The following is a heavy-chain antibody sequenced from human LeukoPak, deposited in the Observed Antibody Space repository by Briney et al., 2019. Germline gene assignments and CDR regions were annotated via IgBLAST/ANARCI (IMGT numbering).Heavy chain of an antibody. CDR3: ARQFKNDYYGSGSYYPKKGWFDP. CDR1: GVSISTSRHY. J-gene: IGHJ5*02. V-gene: IGHV4-39*01. CDR2: IYYTGPT. Sequence: PSETLSLTCTVSGVSISTSRHYWGWIRQPPGKGLEWIGNIYYTGPTYYNASLESRVTISLDTFKNQFFLKLNSVTAADTAVYYCARQFKNDYYGSGSYYPKKGWFDPWGQGTLVTVSS. D-gene: IGHD3-10*01.